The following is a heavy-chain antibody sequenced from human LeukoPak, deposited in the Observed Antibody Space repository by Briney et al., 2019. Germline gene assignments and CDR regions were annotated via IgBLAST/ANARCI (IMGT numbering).Heavy chain of an antibody. D-gene: IGHD6-13*01. J-gene: IGHJ6*03. CDR2: INPSGGST. CDR3: ARGIAAEYYMDV. Sequence: ASVKVSCKASGYTFTSYYMHWVRQAPGQGLEWMGIINPSGGSTSYAQRFQGRVTMTRDMSTSTVYMELSSLRSEDTAVYYCARGIAAEYYMDVWGKGTTVTVSS. CDR1: GYTFTSYY. V-gene: IGHV1-46*01.